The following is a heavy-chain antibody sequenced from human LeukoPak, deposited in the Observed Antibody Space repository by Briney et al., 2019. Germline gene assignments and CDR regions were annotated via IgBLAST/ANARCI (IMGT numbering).Heavy chain of an antibody. CDR3: ARARECNGAKGDICGWYRSYYFDY. J-gene: IGHJ4*02. V-gene: IGHV1-18*01. CDR1: GYTFTSYG. D-gene: IGHD6-19*01. CDR2: ISAYNGNT. Sequence: ASVKVSCKASGYTFTSYGISWVRQAPGQGLEWMGWISAYNGNTNYAQKLQGRVTMTTDTSTSTACMELRSLRSDDTAAYYCARARECNGAKGDICGWYRSYYFDYWGQGTLVTVSS.